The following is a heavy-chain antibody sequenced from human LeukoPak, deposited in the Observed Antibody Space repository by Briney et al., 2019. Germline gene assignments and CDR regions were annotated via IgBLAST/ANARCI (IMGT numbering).Heavy chain of an antibody. CDR1: GFTSSSYA. CDR3: AKADSSGYYHVAFDI. J-gene: IGHJ3*02. CDR2: ISGSGGST. V-gene: IGHV3-23*01. Sequence: GGSLRLSCAASGFTSSSYAMSWVRQAPGKGLEWVSAISGSGGSTYYADSVKGRFTISRDNSKNTLYLQINSLRAEDTAVYYCAKADSSGYYHVAFDIWGQGTMVTVSS. D-gene: IGHD3-22*01.